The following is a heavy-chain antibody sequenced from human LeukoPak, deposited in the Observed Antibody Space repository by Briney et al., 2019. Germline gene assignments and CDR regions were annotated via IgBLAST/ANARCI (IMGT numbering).Heavy chain of an antibody. J-gene: IGHJ5*02. CDR2: IIPIFGTA. CDR1: GGTFSSYA. D-gene: IGHD3-16*01. CDR3: ARVYPSHSLDFGWFDP. V-gene: IGHV1-69*13. Sequence: SVKVSCKASGGTFSSYAISWVRQAPGQGLEWMGGIIPIFGTANYAQKFQGRVTITADESTSTAYMELSSLRSEDTAVYYCARVYPSHSLDFGWFDPWGQGTLVTVSS.